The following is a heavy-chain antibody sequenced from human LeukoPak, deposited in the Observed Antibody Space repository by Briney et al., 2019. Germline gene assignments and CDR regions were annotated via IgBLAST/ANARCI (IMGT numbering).Heavy chain of an antibody. CDR1: GYTFTGYY. J-gene: IGHJ6*02. Sequence: GASVKVSCKASGYTFTGYYMHWVRQAPGQGLEWMGWINPNSGGTNYAQKLQGRVTMTTDTSTSTAYMELRSLRSDDTAVYYCARDLNVAGTYYYYGMDVWGQGTTVTVSS. V-gene: IGHV1-2*02. CDR3: ARDLNVAGTYYYYGMDV. CDR2: INPNSGGT. D-gene: IGHD6-19*01.